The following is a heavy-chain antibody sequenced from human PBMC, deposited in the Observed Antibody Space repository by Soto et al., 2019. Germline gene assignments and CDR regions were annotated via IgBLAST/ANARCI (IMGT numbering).Heavy chain of an antibody. CDR3: ARTLPNRQLFAS. Sequence: SETLSLTCTVSGGSVSSGGYYWSWIRQHPGKGLEWIGHIYYSGSTYYNPSLKSRVTISVDTSKNQFSLRLASVTAADTAVYYCARTLPNRQLFASWGQGTLVTVSS. CDR1: GGSVSSGGYY. V-gene: IGHV4-31*03. J-gene: IGHJ4*02. CDR2: IYYSGST. D-gene: IGHD1-1*01.